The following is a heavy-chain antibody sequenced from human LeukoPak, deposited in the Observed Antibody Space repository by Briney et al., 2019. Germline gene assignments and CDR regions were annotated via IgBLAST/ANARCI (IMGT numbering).Heavy chain of an antibody. CDR3: ARGAMSTFARFDS. D-gene: IGHD2/OR15-2a*01. CDR2: IFADDLT. V-gene: IGHV3-53*01. J-gene: IGHJ4*02. Sequence: GGSLRLSCAASGFTFSSYSMNWVRQAPGKGLQWLSVIFADDLTYYEDSVKGRFTISRDRSQNTLYLQMNSLRAEDTAVYYCARGAMSTFARFDSWGQGTLVSVSS. CDR1: GFTFSSYS.